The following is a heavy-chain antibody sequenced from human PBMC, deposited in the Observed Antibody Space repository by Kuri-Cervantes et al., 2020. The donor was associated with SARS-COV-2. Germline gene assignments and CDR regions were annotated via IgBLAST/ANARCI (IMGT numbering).Heavy chain of an antibody. CDR2: ISGSGGST. CDR1: GFTFSSYW. Sequence: GGSLRLSCAASGFTFSSYWMSWVRQAPGKGLEWVSAISGSGGSTYYADSVKGRFTISRDNSKNTLYLQMNNLRAEDTAVYYCATHSMVRGVLDSFDIWGQGTMGTVSS. V-gene: IGHV3-23*01. CDR3: ATHSMVRGVLDSFDI. J-gene: IGHJ3*02. D-gene: IGHD3-10*01.